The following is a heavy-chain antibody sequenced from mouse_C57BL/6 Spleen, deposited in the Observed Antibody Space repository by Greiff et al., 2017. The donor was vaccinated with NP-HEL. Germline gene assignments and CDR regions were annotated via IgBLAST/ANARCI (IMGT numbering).Heavy chain of an antibody. D-gene: IGHD2-14*01. CDR3: TTWGTGYPFAY. V-gene: IGHV14-4*01. Sequence: DVHLVESGAELVRPGASVKLSCTASGFNIKDDYMHWVKQRPEQGLEWIGWIDPENGDTEYASKFQGKATITADTSSNTAYLQLSSLTSEDTAVYYCTTWGTGYPFAYWGQGTLVTVSA. J-gene: IGHJ3*01. CDR2: IDPENGDT. CDR1: GFNIKDDY.